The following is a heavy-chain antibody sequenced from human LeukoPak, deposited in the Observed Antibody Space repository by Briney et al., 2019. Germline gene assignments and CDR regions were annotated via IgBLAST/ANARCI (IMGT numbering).Heavy chain of an antibody. V-gene: IGHV3-30*02. J-gene: IGHJ4*02. D-gene: IGHD6-6*01. CDR2: IRYDGSNK. CDR1: GFTFSSYG. Sequence: GGSLRLSCAASGFTFSSYGMHWVRQAPGKGLEWVAFIRYDGSNKYYADSVKGRFTISRDNSKNTLYLQMNSLRAEDTAVYYCAKDLSAYSSSSSLSQWGQGTLVTVSS. CDR3: AKDLSAYSSSSSLSQ.